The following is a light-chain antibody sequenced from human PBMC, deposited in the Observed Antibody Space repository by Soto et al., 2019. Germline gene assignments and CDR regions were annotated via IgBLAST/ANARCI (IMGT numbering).Light chain of an antibody. J-gene: IGKJ1*01. V-gene: IGKV3-15*01. CDR2: GAS. Sequence: EIVMTPSPATLSVSPGERATLSCRASQSVSSNLAWYQQKPGQAPRLLIYGASTRATGIPARFSGSGSGTEFTLTISSLQSEDFAVYYCQKYNNWPRTCGQGTKGDIK. CDR3: QKYNNWPRT. CDR1: QSVSSN.